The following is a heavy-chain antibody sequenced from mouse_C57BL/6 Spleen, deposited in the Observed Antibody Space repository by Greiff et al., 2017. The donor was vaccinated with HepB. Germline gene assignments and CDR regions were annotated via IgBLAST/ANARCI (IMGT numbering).Heavy chain of an antibody. CDR1: GFNIKDDY. J-gene: IGHJ4*01. Sequence: EVQLQQSGAELVRPGASVKLSCTASGFNIKDDYMHWVKQRPEQGLEWIGWIDPENGDTEYASKFQGKATITADTSSNTAYLQLSSLTSEDTAVYYCTTGATVVANAMDYWGQGTSVTVSS. CDR3: TTGATVVANAMDY. V-gene: IGHV14-4*01. D-gene: IGHD1-1*01. CDR2: IDPENGDT.